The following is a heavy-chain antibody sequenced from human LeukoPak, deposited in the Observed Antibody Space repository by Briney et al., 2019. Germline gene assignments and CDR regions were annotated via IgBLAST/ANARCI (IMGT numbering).Heavy chain of an antibody. CDR2: INHSGST. V-gene: IGHV4-34*01. Sequence: GSLRLSCAASGFTFSSYWMSWIRQPPGKGLEWIGEINHSGSTNYNPSLKSRVTISVDTSKNQFSLKLSSVTAADTAVYYCARLVGAAGTNWFDPWGQGTLVTVSS. CDR3: ARLVGAAGTNWFDP. CDR1: GFTFSSYW. J-gene: IGHJ5*02. D-gene: IGHD6-13*01.